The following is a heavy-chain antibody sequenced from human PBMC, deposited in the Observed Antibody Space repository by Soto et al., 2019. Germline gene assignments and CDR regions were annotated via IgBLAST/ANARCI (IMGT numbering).Heavy chain of an antibody. CDR3: AKAPSVWGSYRTSPFDY. J-gene: IGHJ4*02. D-gene: IGHD3-16*02. CDR1: GFTFSSYG. CDR2: ISYDGSNK. Sequence: QVQLVESGGGVVQPGRSLRLSCAASGFTFSSYGMHWVRQAPGKGLEWVAVISYDGSNKYYAYSVKGRFTISRDNSKNTLYLQMNSLRAEDTAVYYCAKAPSVWGSYRTSPFDYWGQGTLVTVSS. V-gene: IGHV3-30*18.